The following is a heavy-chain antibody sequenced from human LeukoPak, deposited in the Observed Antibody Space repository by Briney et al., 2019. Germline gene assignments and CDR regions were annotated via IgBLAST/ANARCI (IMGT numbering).Heavy chain of an antibody. CDR3: SRGSGWLSVY. Sequence: GSLRLSCTASGFTFGDYLMSWFRQAPGKVLEWIGFISGGTTEYAASVKGRFTISRDDSTSIAYLQMNSLTTEDTAVYYCSRGSGWLSVYWGQGTLVTVSS. CDR2: ISGGTT. CDR1: GFTFGDYL. V-gene: IGHV3-49*03. D-gene: IGHD6-19*01. J-gene: IGHJ4*02.